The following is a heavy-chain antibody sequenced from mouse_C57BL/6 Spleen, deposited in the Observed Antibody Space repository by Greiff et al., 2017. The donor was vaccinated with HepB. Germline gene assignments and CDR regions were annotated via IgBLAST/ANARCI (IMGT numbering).Heavy chain of an antibody. V-gene: IGHV1-76*01. CDR3: ARGAYYYGSSRYAMDY. CDR1: GYTFTDYY. J-gene: IGHJ4*01. D-gene: IGHD1-1*01. Sequence: QVQLQQSGAELVRPGASVKLSCKASGYTFTDYYINWVKQRPGQGLEWIARIYPGSGNTYYNEKFKGKATLTAEKSSSTAYMQLSSLTSEDSAVYFCARGAYYYGSSRYAMDYWGQGTSVTVSS. CDR2: IYPGSGNT.